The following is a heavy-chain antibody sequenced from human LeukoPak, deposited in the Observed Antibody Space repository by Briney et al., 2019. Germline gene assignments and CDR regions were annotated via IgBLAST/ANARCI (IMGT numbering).Heavy chain of an antibody. CDR2: ISYDGSNK. Sequence: PGGSLRLSCAASGFTFSSYAMHWVRQAPGKGLEWVAVISYDGSNKYYADSVKGRFTISRDNSKNTLYLQMNSLRAEDTAVYYCARDDPVNDFWSGYYENWFDPWGQGTLVTVSS. J-gene: IGHJ5*02. CDR1: GFTFSSYA. D-gene: IGHD3-3*01. CDR3: ARDDPVNDFWSGYYENWFDP. V-gene: IGHV3-30-3*01.